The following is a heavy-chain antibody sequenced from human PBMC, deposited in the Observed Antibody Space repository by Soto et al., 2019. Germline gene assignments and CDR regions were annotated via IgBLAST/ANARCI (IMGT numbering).Heavy chain of an antibody. D-gene: IGHD5-18*01. CDR3: ASGIQLWLRRINNGYSG. Sequence: QVQLVQSGAEVKMRESSMKVSCKAPGGTFSTYAISWVRQAPGQGLEWMGGIIPMFGTANYAQRFQDRVTITADESTNTVYMELSSLRSEDTAVYFCASGIQLWLRRINNGYSGWGQGTLVTVSS. CDR1: GGTFSTYA. CDR2: IIPMFGTA. V-gene: IGHV1-69*12. J-gene: IGHJ4*02.